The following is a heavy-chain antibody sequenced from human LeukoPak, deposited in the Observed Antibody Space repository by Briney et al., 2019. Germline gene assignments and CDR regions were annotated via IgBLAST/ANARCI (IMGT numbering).Heavy chain of an antibody. J-gene: IGHJ1*01. Sequence: PSETLSLTCAVYGGSLSAYYWTWIRQPPGKGLEWIGEINHGGCTNYNPSLKSRVTISVDTSKNQFSLKLSSVTAADTAVYYCARYLDYGGNSRVFQHWGQGTLVTVSS. CDR3: ARYLDYGGNSRVFQH. D-gene: IGHD4-23*01. CDR2: INHGGCT. V-gene: IGHV4-34*01. CDR1: GGSLSAYY.